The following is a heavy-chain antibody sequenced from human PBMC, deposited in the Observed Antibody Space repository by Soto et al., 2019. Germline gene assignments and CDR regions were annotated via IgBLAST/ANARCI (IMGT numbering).Heavy chain of an antibody. CDR1: GFSLSTTRVG. J-gene: IGHJ4*02. Sequence: QITLKESGPTLVKPTQTLTLTCTFSGFSLSTTRVGVGWIRQPPGEALEWLALLYWDDDKLYSPSLKRRLTITKDTSKNQVVLTLTNMGPVDTATYYCAHSKTSGLRYYFDYWGQGTLVTVSS. V-gene: IGHV2-5*02. D-gene: IGHD5-12*01. CDR3: AHSKTSGLRYYFDY. CDR2: LYWDDDK.